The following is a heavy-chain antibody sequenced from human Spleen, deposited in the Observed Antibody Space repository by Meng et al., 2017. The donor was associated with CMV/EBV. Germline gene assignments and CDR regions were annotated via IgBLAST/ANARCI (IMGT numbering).Heavy chain of an antibody. CDR2: IYAGGST. CDR3: ATVGGSDYLGPYFDF. CDR1: CFTVSGNF. D-gene: IGHD5-12*01. Sequence: ASCFTVSGNFMSWVRQAPGKGLECVSIIYAGGSTYSADSVMGRFTVSSDNSKNTLFLQMKSLRAEDSSMYYCATVGGSDYLGPYFDFWGQGTLVTVSS. V-gene: IGHV3-53*01. J-gene: IGHJ4*02.